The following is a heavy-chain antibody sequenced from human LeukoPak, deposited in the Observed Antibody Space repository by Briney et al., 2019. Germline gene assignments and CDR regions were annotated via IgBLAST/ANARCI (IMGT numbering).Heavy chain of an antibody. J-gene: IGHJ5*02. D-gene: IGHD6-13*01. CDR1: GFTVSSCY. V-gene: IGHV3-23*01. CDR2: ISGSGGST. CDR3: AKDRRGAAAPNWFDP. Sequence: GGSLRLSCAASGFTVSSCYLSWVRQAPGKGLEWVSAISGSGGSTYYADSVKGRFTISRDNSKNTLYLQMNSLRAEDTAVYYCAKDRRGAAAPNWFDPWGQGTLVTVSS.